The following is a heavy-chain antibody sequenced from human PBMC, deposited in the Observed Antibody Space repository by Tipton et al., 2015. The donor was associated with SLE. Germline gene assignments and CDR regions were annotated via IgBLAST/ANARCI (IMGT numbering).Heavy chain of an antibody. CDR1: GGSISSSSYY. V-gene: IGHV4-39*07. J-gene: IGHJ4*02. CDR3: ARESKTYYYDSSGH. CDR2: IYYSGST. D-gene: IGHD3-22*01. Sequence: VKPSETLSLTCTVSGGSISSSSYYWGWIRQPPGKGLEWIGSIYYSGSTYYNPSLKSRVTISVDTSKNQFSLKLSSVTAADTAVYYCARESKTYYYDSSGHWGQGTLVTVSS.